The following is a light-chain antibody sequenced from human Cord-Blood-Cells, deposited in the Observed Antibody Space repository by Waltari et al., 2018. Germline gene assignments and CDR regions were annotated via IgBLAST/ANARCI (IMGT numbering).Light chain of an antibody. J-gene: IGLJ7*01. Sequence: QSALTQPASVSGSPGQSITISCTGTSSDVGSYNLVSWYQQHPGKAPKRMIYEVSKRPSGVSNRFSGSKSGNTASLTISGLQAEDEADYYCCSYAGSSTAVFGGGTQLTVL. V-gene: IGLV2-23*02. CDR2: EVS. CDR3: CSYAGSSTAV. CDR1: SSDVGSYNL.